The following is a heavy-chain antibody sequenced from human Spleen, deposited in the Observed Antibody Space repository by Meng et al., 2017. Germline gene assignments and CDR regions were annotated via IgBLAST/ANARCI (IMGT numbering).Heavy chain of an antibody. D-gene: IGHD6-13*01. Sequence: GSLRLSCTVSGGSISPYYWSWIRQPPGKGLELIGYVYHSGSTNYNPSLKSRVTISVDTSNNQFSLKVRSVTAADTAVYFCARDSAADGFDSWGQGALVTVSS. CDR1: GGSISPYY. CDR3: ARDSAADGFDS. CDR2: VYHSGST. V-gene: IGHV4-59*01. J-gene: IGHJ4*02.